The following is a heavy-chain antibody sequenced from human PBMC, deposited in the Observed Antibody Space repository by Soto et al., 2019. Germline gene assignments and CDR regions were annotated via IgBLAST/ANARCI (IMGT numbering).Heavy chain of an antibody. CDR1: GFTISTHG. CDR3: AAATTWNFHLPS. D-gene: IGHD1-7*01. J-gene: IGHJ5*02. CDR2: IWYDGSNK. Sequence: QAQLVESGGGVVQPGTSLRLSCAASGFTISTHGMHWVRQAPGKGLEWLANIWYDGSNKFYAESVKGRFSISKDNSKNTLYLQMSSLRAEDTAVYYCAAATTWNFHLPSWGQGTQVTVSS. V-gene: IGHV3-33*03.